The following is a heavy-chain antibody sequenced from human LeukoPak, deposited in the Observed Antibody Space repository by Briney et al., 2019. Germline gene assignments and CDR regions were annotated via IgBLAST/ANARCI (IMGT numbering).Heavy chain of an antibody. D-gene: IGHD3-22*01. CDR1: GYTFTSYG. CDR2: ISAYNGNT. CDR3: ARDHYYYDSSGYYSGVDYGMDV. Sequence: SSVKVSCMASGYTFTSYGISGVRQAPGQGLEGMGWISAYNGNTNYAQKLQGRVTMTTDTSTSTAYMELRSLRSDDTAVYYCARDHYYYDSSGYYSGVDYGMDVWGQGTTVTVSS. V-gene: IGHV1-18*01. J-gene: IGHJ6*02.